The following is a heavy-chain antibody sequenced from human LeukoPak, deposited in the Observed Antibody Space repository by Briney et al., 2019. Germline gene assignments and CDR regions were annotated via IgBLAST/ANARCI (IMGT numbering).Heavy chain of an antibody. CDR3: ARSWELELQKDY. J-gene: IGHJ4*02. V-gene: IGHV1-3*01. CDR2: INAGNGNT. D-gene: IGHD1-7*01. Sequence: ASVKVSCKASGCTFTSYAMHWVRQAPGQRLEWMGWINAGNGNTKYPQEFQGRVTMTRDTSISTAYMELSRLRSDDTAVYYCARSWELELQKDYWGQGTLVTVSS. CDR1: GCTFTSYA.